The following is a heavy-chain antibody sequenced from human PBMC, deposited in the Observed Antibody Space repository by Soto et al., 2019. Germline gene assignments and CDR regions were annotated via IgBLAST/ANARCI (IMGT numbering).Heavy chain of an antibody. CDR1: GFTFTSSA. D-gene: IGHD6-13*01. V-gene: IGHV1-58*01. CDR2: IVVGSGNT. J-gene: IGHJ6*02. CDR3: AADPYSSSWSSYYYYYGMDV. Sequence: SGKVCCKASGFTFTSSAVQWVRQARGQRLEWIGWIVVGSGNTNYAQKFQERVTITRDMSTSTAYMELSSLRSEDTAVYYCAADPYSSSWSSYYYYYGMDVWG.